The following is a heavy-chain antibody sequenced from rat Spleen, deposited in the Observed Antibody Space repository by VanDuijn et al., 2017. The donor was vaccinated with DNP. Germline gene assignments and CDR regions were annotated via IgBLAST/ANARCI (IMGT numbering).Heavy chain of an antibody. V-gene: IGHV5-31*01. Sequence: EVQLVESGGGLVQPGRSLKLSCAVSGITFSDHNMAWVRQAPGKGLEWVASITNTGGSTYYPDSVKGRFTVSRDNAKSTLYLQMDSLRSEDTATYYCTRVGVGEPYYYVMDAWGQGASVTVSS. CDR1: GITFSDHN. J-gene: IGHJ4*01. D-gene: IGHD4-3*01. CDR2: ITNTGGST. CDR3: TRVGVGEPYYYVMDA.